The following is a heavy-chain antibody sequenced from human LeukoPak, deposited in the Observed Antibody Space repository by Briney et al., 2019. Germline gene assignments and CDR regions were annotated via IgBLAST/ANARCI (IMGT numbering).Heavy chain of an antibody. CDR3: AREIQYYYYMDV. V-gene: IGHV3-21*01. J-gene: IGHJ6*03. D-gene: IGHD1-1*01. CDR1: GFTFSSYS. CDR2: ISSSSSYI. Sequence: PGGSLRLSCAASGFTFSSYSMNWVRQAPGKGLEWVSSISSSSSYIYYADSVKGRFTISRDNAKNSLYLQMNSLRAEDTAVYYCAREIQYYYYMDVWGKGTTVTVSS.